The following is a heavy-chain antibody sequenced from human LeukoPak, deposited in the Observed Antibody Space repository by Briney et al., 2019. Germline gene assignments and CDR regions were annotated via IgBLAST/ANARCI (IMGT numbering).Heavy chain of an antibody. D-gene: IGHD4-17*01. CDR2: ISSSSSSI. V-gene: IGHV3-48*01. J-gene: IGHJ6*03. CDR1: GFTFSSYS. CDR3: AKDPTYGDYAFYYYMDV. Sequence: GGSLRLSCAASGFTFSSYSMNWVRQAPGKGLEWVSYISSSSSSIYYADSVKGRFTMSRDNAKNSLSLQMNSLRAEDTAVYYCAKDPTYGDYAFYYYMDVWGKGTTVTISS.